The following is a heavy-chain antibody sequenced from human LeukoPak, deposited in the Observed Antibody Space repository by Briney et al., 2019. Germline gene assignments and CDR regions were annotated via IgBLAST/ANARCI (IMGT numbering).Heavy chain of an antibody. CDR3: AKSYDSSGQSHDY. Sequence: GGSLRLSCAASGFTFSSYAMSWVRQAPGKGLEWVSAISGSGGGTYYADSVKGRFTISRDNSKNTLYLQMNSLRAEDTAVYYCAKSYDSSGQSHDYWGQGTLVTVSS. CDR1: GFTFSSYA. CDR2: ISGSGGGT. J-gene: IGHJ4*02. V-gene: IGHV3-23*01. D-gene: IGHD3-22*01.